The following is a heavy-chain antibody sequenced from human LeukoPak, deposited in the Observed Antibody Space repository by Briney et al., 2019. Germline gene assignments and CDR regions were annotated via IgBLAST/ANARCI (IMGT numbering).Heavy chain of an antibody. CDR2: INHSGST. Sequence: SETLSLTCAVYGGSFSGYYWSWIRQPPGKGLEWNGEINHSGSTNYNPSLKSRVTISVDTSKNQFSLKLSSVTAADTAVYYCAGTYSSSWYYYYYGMDVWGQGTTVTVSS. D-gene: IGHD6-13*01. CDR3: AGTYSSSWYYYYYGMDV. CDR1: GGSFSGYY. J-gene: IGHJ6*02. V-gene: IGHV4-34*01.